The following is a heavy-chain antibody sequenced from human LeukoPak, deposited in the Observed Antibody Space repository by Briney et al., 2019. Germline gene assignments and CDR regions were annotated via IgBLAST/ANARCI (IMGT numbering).Heavy chain of an antibody. CDR1: GYTFTGYY. D-gene: IGHD5-18*01. J-gene: IGHJ6*02. CDR2: INPNSGGT. CDR3: ARNTAPGYGLDV. V-gene: IGHV1-2*02. Sequence: ASVKVSCKASGYTFTGYYMHWVRQAPGQGPEWMGWINPNSGGTYYAQKFQGRVTLTRDTSISTAYMDLSRLRSDDTAVYYCARNTAPGYGLDVWGQGTPVTVSS.